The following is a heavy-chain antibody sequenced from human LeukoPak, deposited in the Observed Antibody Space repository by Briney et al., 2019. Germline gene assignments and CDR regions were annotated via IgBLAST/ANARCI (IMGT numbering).Heavy chain of an antibody. CDR1: GFTFSSYA. Sequence: GRSLRLSCAASGFTFSSYAMHWVRQAPGKGLEWVAVISYDGSNKYYADSVKGRFTISRDNSKNTLYLQMNSLRAEDTAVYYCARQPGGDILTPALDIWGQGTMVTVSS. CDR2: ISYDGSNK. J-gene: IGHJ3*02. CDR3: ARQPGGDILTPALDI. V-gene: IGHV3-30-3*01. D-gene: IGHD3-16*02.